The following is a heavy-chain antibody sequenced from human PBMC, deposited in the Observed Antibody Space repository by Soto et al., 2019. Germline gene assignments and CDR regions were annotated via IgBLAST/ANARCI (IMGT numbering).Heavy chain of an antibody. J-gene: IGHJ3*02. D-gene: IGHD6-19*01. V-gene: IGHV4-4*02. CDR1: GASVSSDNW. CDR2: IFHSETT. Sequence: QMRLQESGPGLVKPSGTLSLACAVSGASVSSDNWWSWVRQPPGKGLEWIGEIFHSETTNYNPSLKIRATISVDKSKNQFSLTLTSVTAADTAVYYCAKNGWYSADIWGQGTMVTVSS. CDR3: AKNGWYSADI.